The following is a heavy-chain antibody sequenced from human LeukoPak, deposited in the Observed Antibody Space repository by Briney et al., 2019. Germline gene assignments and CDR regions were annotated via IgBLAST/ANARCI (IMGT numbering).Heavy chain of an antibody. CDR2: IYYSGST. CDR1: GGSISSGSYY. V-gene: IGHV4-39*07. Sequence: SETLSLTCTVSGGSISSGSYYWGWIRQPPGKGLEWIGNIYYSGSTYYNPSLKSRVSISVDTSKNQFSLKLTSVTAADTAVYYCARVVATKADFDYWGQGTLVTVSS. J-gene: IGHJ4*02. D-gene: IGHD5-12*01. CDR3: ARVVATKADFDY.